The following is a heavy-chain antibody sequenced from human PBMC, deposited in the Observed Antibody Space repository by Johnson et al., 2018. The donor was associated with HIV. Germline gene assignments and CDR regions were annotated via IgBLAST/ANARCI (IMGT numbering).Heavy chain of an antibody. D-gene: IGHD6-19*01. Sequence: QVQLVESGGGVVQPGRSLRLSCAASGFTFSSYAMHWVRQAPGQGLEWVAVISYDGSNEYYADSVKGRFTISRDNSKNTLYLQMNSLRAEDTAVYYCAREIPQQWLVRRGAFDIWGQGTMVTVSS. V-gene: IGHV3-30-3*01. CDR3: AREIPQQWLVRRGAFDI. CDR1: GFTFSSYA. J-gene: IGHJ3*02. CDR2: ISYDGSNE.